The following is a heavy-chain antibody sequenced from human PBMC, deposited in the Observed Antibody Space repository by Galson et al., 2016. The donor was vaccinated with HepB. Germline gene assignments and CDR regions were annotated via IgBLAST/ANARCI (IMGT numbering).Heavy chain of an antibody. V-gene: IGHV4-34*01. D-gene: IGHD3-9*01. J-gene: IGHJ6*02. CDR1: GGSFSGHY. CDR3: TRGEGGLPVSEGGYEIFHFHGMDV. Sequence: SETLSLTCAVYGGSFSGHYWTWIRQSPGKGLEWIGEMNDSGTTNYNPSLKRRVTISVDRLRKQFSLKLSSVTAADTAVYYCTRGEGGLPVSEGGYEIFHFHGMDVWGQGTTVTVYS. CDR2: MNDSGTT.